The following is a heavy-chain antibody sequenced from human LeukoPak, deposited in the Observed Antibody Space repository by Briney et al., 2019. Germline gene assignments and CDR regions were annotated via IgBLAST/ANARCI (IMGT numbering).Heavy chain of an antibody. V-gene: IGHV5-10-1*01. CDR2: IDPSDSYT. Sequence: GVSLKISCEGSGYSFTSYWISWVRPMPGKGLEWMGRIDPSDSYTNYSPSFQGHVTSSADKSISTAYLQWSSLKASDTAMYYCARLRRSGWYYSDYWGQGTLVTVSS. CDR3: ARLRRSGWYYSDY. D-gene: IGHD6-19*01. J-gene: IGHJ4*02. CDR1: GYSFTSYW.